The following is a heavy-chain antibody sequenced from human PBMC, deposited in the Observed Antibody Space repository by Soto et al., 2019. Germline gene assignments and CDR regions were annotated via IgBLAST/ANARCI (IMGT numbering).Heavy chain of an antibody. CDR1: GGTFSSYA. J-gene: IGHJ5*02. CDR3: ARRXKYSSGWYRGGYNWFDP. Sequence: SVKVSCKASGGTFSSYAISWVRQAPGQGLEWMGGIIPIFGTANYAQKFQGRVTITADESTSTAYMELSSLRSEDTAVYYCARRXKYSSGWYRGGYNWFDPWGQGTLVTVSS. D-gene: IGHD6-19*01. V-gene: IGHV1-69*13. CDR2: IIPIFGTA.